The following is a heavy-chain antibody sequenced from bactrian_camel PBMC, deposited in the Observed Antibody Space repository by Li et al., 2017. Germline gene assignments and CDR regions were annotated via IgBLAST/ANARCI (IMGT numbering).Heavy chain of an antibody. CDR1: GYTDSRFP. Sequence: VASGGGSVQAGGSLRLSCVVSGYTDSRFPMAWFRQAPEKEREGVARITSTGSATYTDPVKGRFTISKDNAKNTLYLQMNNLKPEDTAMYVCAARRSVGLCSFGNDDYWGQGTQVTVS. J-gene: IGHJ4*01. CDR3: AARRSVGLCSFGNDDY. D-gene: IGHD2*01. CDR2: ITSTGSA. V-gene: IGHV3S59*01.